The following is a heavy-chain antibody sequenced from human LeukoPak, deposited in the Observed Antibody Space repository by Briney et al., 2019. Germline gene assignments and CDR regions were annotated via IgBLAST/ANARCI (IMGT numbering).Heavy chain of an antibody. CDR3: ANTIRGSDVLEFDY. J-gene: IGHJ4*02. V-gene: IGHV4-34*01. Sequence: SETLSLTCAVYGGSFSGYYWSWIRQPPGKGLEWIGEINHSGSTNYNPSLKSRVTISVDTSKNQFSLKLSSVTAADTAVYYCANTIRGSDVLEFDYWGQGTLVTVSS. CDR2: INHSGST. CDR1: GGSFSGYY. D-gene: IGHD1-1*01.